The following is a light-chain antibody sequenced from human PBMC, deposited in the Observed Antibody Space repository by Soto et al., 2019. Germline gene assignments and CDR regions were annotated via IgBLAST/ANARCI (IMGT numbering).Light chain of an antibody. CDR2: DAS. J-gene: IGKJ1*01. Sequence: DIQMTQSPSTLSASVGDSVTITCRASQSISSWLAWYQQKPGKAPKLLIYDASSLESGVPSWFSGSGSGTEFTLTISSLQPDDFATYYCQQYNSYSPWTFDQGTKVEIK. V-gene: IGKV1-5*01. CDR3: QQYNSYSPWT. CDR1: QSISSW.